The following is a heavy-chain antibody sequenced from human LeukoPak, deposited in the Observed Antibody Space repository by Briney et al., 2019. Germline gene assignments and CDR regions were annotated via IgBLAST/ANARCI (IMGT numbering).Heavy chain of an antibody. D-gene: IGHD2-8*01. J-gene: IGHJ4*02. CDR3: AREPGYGVY. V-gene: IGHV1-18*04. CDR2: ISAYNGNT. Sequence: GPVKGFRKGSWFTLSRYGISRVRQAPGQRLEWMGWISAYNGNTNYAQKLQGRVTMTTDTSTSTAYMELRSLRSDDTAVYYCAREPGYGVYWGQGTLVTVSS. CDR1: WFTLSRYG.